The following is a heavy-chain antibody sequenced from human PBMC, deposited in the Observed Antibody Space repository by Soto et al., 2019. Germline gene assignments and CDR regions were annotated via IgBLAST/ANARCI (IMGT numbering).Heavy chain of an antibody. V-gene: IGHV5-51*01. D-gene: IGHD4-4*01. CDR2: IYPGDSDT. Sequence: GESLKISCQGSGYSFTSYWIGWVRQMPGKGLGWMGIIYPGDSDTRYSPSFQGQVTISADKSISTAYLQWSSLKASDTAMYYCAIGLQDYYCGMDVWGQGTTVTVSS. CDR1: GYSFTSYW. CDR3: AIGLQDYYCGMDV. J-gene: IGHJ6*02.